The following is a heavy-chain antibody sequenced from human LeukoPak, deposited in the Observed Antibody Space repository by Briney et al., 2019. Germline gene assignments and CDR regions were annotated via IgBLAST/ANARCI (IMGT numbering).Heavy chain of an antibody. Sequence: GGSLRLSCAAPGFTFSSYAMHWVRQAPGKGLEWVAVISYDGSNKYYADSVKGRFTISRDNSKNTLYLQMNSLRAEDTAVYYCARDPDCGGDCYGYFDYWGQGTLVTVSS. V-gene: IGHV3-30*04. CDR3: ARDPDCGGDCYGYFDY. CDR1: GFTFSSYA. D-gene: IGHD2-21*02. J-gene: IGHJ4*02. CDR2: ISYDGSNK.